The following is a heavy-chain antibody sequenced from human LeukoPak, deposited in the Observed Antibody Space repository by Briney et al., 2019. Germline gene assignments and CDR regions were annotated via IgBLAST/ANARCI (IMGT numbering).Heavy chain of an antibody. CDR2: INPNSGGT. CDR1: GYTFTKYG. CDR3: ARGGITIFGVVILTNLYYFDY. Sequence: ASVKVSCKASGYTFTKYGITWVRQAPGQGLEWMGWINPNSGGTNYAQKFQGRVTMTRDTSISTAYMELSRLRSDDTAVYYCARGGITIFGVVILTNLYYFDYWGQGTLVTVSS. J-gene: IGHJ4*02. D-gene: IGHD3-3*01. V-gene: IGHV1-2*02.